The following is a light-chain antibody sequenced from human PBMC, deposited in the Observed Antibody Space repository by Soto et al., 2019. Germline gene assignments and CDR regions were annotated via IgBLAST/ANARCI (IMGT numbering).Light chain of an antibody. CDR3: CSYAGYYTVV. CDR1: SSDVGGYNY. V-gene: IGLV2-11*01. Sequence: QSALTQPRSVSGSPGQSVTICCTGTSSDVGGYNYVSWYQQYPGKAPKLMIYDVSKRPSGVPDRFSGSKSGNTASLTISGLQAEDEADYYCCSYAGYYTVVFGAGTKVTVL. J-gene: IGLJ2*01. CDR2: DVS.